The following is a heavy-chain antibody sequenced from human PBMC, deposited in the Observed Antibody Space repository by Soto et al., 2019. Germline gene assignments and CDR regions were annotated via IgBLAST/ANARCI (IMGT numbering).Heavy chain of an antibody. Sequence: QVQLVQSGAEVKKPGASVKVSCKASGYTFTSYYMHWVRQAPGQGLEWMGIINPSGGSTSYAQKFQGGVTXXRXTFXSTVYMELSGLRSEDTAVYYCARESGIAVAGTLDYWGQGTLVTVSS. V-gene: IGHV1-46*01. CDR1: GYTFTSYY. D-gene: IGHD6-19*01. CDR2: INPSGGST. J-gene: IGHJ4*02. CDR3: ARESGIAVAGTLDY.